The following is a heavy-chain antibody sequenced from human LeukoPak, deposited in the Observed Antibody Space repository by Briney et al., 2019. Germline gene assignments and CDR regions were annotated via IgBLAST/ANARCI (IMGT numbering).Heavy chain of an antibody. CDR2: MNPNSGNT. J-gene: IGHJ4*02. CDR3: ARGASLRAVVVGATTSPPMPYDF. V-gene: IGHV1-8*01. D-gene: IGHD2-15*01. CDR1: GYTFTSYD. Sequence: ASVKVSCKASGYTFTSYDINWVRQATGQGLEWMGWMNPNSGNTGYAQKFQGRVTMTRDTSIRTAYMELSSLGSEDTAVYYCARGASLRAVVVGATTSPPMPYDFWGQGTLVTVSS.